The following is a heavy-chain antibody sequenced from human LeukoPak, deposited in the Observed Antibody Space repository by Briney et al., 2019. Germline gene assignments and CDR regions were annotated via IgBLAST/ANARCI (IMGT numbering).Heavy chain of an antibody. CDR1: GYTFTGYY. CDR2: ISAYNGNT. V-gene: IGHV1-18*04. D-gene: IGHD3-9*01. Sequence: ASVKVSCKASGYTFTGYYMHWVRQAPGQGLEWMGWISAYNGNTNYAQKLQGRVTMTTDTSTSTAYMELRSLRSDDTAVYYCATRPLTISWHAFDIWGQGTMVTVSS. J-gene: IGHJ3*02. CDR3: ATRPLTISWHAFDI.